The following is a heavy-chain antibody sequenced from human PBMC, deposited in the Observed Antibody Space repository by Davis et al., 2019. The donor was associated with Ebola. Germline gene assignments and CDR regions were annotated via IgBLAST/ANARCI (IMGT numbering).Heavy chain of an antibody. CDR1: GGSIRSGGYY. CDR3: VRANGDYEGPYFDY. J-gene: IGHJ4*02. CDR2: VYYTGST. V-gene: IGHV4-31*03. D-gene: IGHD4-17*01. Sequence: SETLSLTCTVSGGSIRSGGYYWSWVRQHPGKGLEWIGYVYYTGSTYYNPSLKSRVIITPDTSKNQFSLKLTSVTAADTAVYYCVRANGDYEGPYFDYWGQGTPVTVSS.